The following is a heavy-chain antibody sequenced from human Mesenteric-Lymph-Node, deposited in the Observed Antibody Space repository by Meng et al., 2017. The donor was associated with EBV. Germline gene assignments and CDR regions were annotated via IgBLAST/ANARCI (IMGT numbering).Heavy chain of an antibody. J-gene: IGHJ4*02. V-gene: IGHV4-4*03. D-gene: IGHD3-10*01. CDR2: IYHSGST. CDR3: ARDLSGSRNRPFDY. CDR1: GGSISSSNW. Sequence: GQLQESGPGLVKPPGTRSLTCAVSGGSISSSNWWSCVRQTPGKGLEWIGEIYHSGSTNYNPSLKSRVTISVDKSKNQFSLKLSSVTAADTAVYYCARDLSGSRNRPFDYWGQGTLVTVSS.